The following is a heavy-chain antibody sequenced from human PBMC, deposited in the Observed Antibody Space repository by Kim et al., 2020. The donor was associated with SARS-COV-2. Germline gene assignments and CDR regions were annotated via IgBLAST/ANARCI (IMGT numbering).Heavy chain of an antibody. Sequence: YADSVQGRLTISRYYSENALYLQMDSLSAGDTAVYYCARPSSSHFDFWGQGTLVSVSS. J-gene: IGHJ4*02. D-gene: IGHD3-10*01. CDR3: ARPSSSHFDF. V-gene: IGHV3-33*01.